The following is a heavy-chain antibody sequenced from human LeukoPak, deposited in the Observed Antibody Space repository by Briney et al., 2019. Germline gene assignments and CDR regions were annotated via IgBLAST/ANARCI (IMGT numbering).Heavy chain of an antibody. CDR1: GFTFSSYG. D-gene: IGHD2-8*01. V-gene: IGHV3-33*01. J-gene: IGHJ6*02. CDR2: IWYDGSNK. CDR3: AREGVRMGYDYYGMDV. Sequence: GGSLRLSCAASGFTFSSYGMHWVRQAPGKGLEWVAVIWYDGSNKYYADSVKGRFTISRDNSKNTLYLQMNSLRAEDTAVYYCAREGVRMGYDYYGMDVWGQGTTVTVSS.